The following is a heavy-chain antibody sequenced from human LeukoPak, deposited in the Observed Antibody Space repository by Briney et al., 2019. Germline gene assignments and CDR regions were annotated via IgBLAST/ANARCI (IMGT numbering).Heavy chain of an antibody. CDR3: VKATVTSSYFDYFDS. CDR2: ISNNGDHT. V-gene: IGHV3-64D*09. D-gene: IGHD4-17*01. Sequence: GGSLRLSCSASGFSFSICSMHWVRQAPGKGLEYVSAISNNGDHTNYADSVKGRFTISRDNSKNTLYLQMSSLRAEDTAVYYCVKATVTSSYFDYFDSWGQGTQVTVSS. J-gene: IGHJ4*02. CDR1: GFSFSICS.